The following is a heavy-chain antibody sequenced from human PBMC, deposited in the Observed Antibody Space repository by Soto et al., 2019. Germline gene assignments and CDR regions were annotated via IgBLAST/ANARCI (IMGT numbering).Heavy chain of an antibody. D-gene: IGHD3-22*01. CDR3: ARALYYYDSSGYYPGHFDY. V-gene: IGHV1-69*13. Sequence: SVKVSCKASGGTFSSYAISWVRQAPGQGLEWMGGIIPIFGTANYAQKFQGRVTITADESTSTAYMELSSLRSEDTAVYYCARALYYYDSSGYYPGHFDYWGQGTLVTVSS. CDR2: IIPIFGTA. CDR1: GGTFSSYA. J-gene: IGHJ4*02.